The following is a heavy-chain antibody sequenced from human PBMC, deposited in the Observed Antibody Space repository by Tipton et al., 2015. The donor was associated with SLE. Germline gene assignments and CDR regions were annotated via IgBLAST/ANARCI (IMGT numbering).Heavy chain of an antibody. CDR1: GYTFTSYG. J-gene: IGHJ6*02. D-gene: IGHD3-3*01. CDR3: ARDLDYDFWSGYYTAYYYGMDV. CDR2: ISGYNGNT. V-gene: IGHV1-18*01. Sequence: QSGPEVKKPGASVKVSCKASGYTFTSYGISWVRQAPGQGLEWMGWISGYNGNTKYVQKLQGRVTMTTDTSTSTANMELRSLRSDDTAVYYCARDLDYDFWSGYYTAYYYGMDVWGQGTTVTVSS.